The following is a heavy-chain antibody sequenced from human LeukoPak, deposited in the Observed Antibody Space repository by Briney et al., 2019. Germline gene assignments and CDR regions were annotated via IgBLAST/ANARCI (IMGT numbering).Heavy chain of an antibody. CDR2: IKQDGSGK. Sequence: GGSLRLSCAASGFTFSSYWMSWVRQAPGKGLEWVANIKQDGSGKYYVDSVKGRFTISRDNAKNSLYLQMNSLRAEDTAVYYCARGPYCSSTSCYIGYYYYYGMDVWGQGTTVTVSS. CDR3: ARGPYCSSTSCYIGYYYYYGMDV. V-gene: IGHV3-7*01. J-gene: IGHJ6*02. CDR1: GFTFSSYW. D-gene: IGHD2-2*01.